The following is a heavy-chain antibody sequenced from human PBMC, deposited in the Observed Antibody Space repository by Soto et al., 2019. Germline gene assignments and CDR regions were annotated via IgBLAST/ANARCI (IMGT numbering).Heavy chain of an antibody. Sequence: QVQLVESGGGVVQPGRSLRLSCAASGFTFSSYGLHWVRQAPGKGLEGVAVIWYEGSNKYYADSVKGRFTISRDNSKNTLYLQMNSLRAEDTAVYYCARDQGGVSGYYDAFDIWGQGTMVTVSS. D-gene: IGHD3-16*01. V-gene: IGHV3-33*01. J-gene: IGHJ3*02. CDR3: ARDQGGVSGYYDAFDI. CDR1: GFTFSSYG. CDR2: IWYEGSNK.